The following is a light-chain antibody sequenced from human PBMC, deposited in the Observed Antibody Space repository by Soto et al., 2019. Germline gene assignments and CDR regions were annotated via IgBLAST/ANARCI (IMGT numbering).Light chain of an antibody. CDR2: LEGSGSY. CDR1: SGHSSYI. Sequence: QFVLTQSSSASASLGSSVKLTCTRSSGHSSYIIAWHQQQPGKAPRYLMKLEGSGSYNKGSGVPDRFSGSSSGADRYLTISNLQFEDEADYYCETWDSNTHTVFGGGTKLTVL. J-gene: IGLJ3*02. V-gene: IGLV4-60*02. CDR3: ETWDSNTHTV.